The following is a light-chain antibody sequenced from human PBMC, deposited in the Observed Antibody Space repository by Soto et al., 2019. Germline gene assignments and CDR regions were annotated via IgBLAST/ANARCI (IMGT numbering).Light chain of an antibody. V-gene: IGKV1-8*01. J-gene: IGKJ1*01. CDR3: QQYYSYSWT. CDR1: QGISSY. CDR2: AAS. Sequence: AIRMTQSPSSFSASTGDRVTITCRASQGISSYLAWYQQKPGKAPKLLIYAASTLQSGVPSRFSGSGSGTDFTLTISCLQSEDFATYYCQQYYSYSWTFGQGTK.